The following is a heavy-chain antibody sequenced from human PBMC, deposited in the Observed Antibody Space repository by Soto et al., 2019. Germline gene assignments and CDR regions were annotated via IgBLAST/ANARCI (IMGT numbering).Heavy chain of an antibody. CDR3: ARDRDIVVVPAKDYMDV. CDR1: GFTFSSYS. CDR2: ISSSSSTI. Sequence: GGSLRLSCAASGFTFSSYSMNWVRQAPGKGLEWVSYISSSSSTIYYADSVKGRFTISRDNAKNSLYLKMNSLRAEDTAVYYCARDRDIVVVPAKDYMDVWGKGTTVTVSS. V-gene: IGHV3-48*01. D-gene: IGHD2-2*01. J-gene: IGHJ6*03.